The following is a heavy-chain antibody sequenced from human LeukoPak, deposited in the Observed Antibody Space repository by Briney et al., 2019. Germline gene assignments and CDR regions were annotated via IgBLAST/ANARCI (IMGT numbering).Heavy chain of an antibody. CDR1: GVTLSSYA. J-gene: IGHJ6*02. CDR2: ISSSGSGGNT. CDR3: ARDPYDFWSGYYNYYYYYGMDV. V-gene: IGHV3-23*01. Sequence: GGSLRLSCTASGVTLSSYAMSWARQAPGKGLEWVSGISSSGSGGNTYYADSVKGRFTISRDSSKNTLFLHMNTLRAEDTAVYYCARDPYDFWSGYYNYYYYYGMDVWGQGTMVTVSS. D-gene: IGHD3-3*01.